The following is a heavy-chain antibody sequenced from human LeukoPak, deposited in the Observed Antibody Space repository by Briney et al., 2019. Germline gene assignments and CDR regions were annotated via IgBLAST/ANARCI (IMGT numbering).Heavy chain of an antibody. J-gene: IGHJ4*02. CDR1: GFTFSSYA. D-gene: IGHD2-2*02. CDR3: APYCSNTSCYKILDY. V-gene: IGHV3-23*01. CDR2: ISGSGGST. Sequence: PGGSLRLSCAASGFTFSSYAMSWVRQAPGKGLEWVSAISGSGGSTYYADSVKGRFTISRDNSKNTLYLQMNSLRAEDTAVYYCAPYCSNTSCYKILDYWGQGTLVTVSS.